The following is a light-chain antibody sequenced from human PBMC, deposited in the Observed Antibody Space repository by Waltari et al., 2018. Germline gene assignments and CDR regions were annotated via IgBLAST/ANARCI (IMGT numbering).Light chain of an antibody. CDR3: QQHGTLPAT. CDR1: QSVGSSS. CDR2: RAS. Sequence: EIVLTQSPGTASLSQGERVTLSCRASQSVGSSSLAWYQQKPGQAPRLVIYRASRRATGIPDRFSCSGSGTDFSLTISRLEPEDFAVYYCQQHGTLPATFGQGTKVEIK. V-gene: IGKV3-20*01. J-gene: IGKJ1*01.